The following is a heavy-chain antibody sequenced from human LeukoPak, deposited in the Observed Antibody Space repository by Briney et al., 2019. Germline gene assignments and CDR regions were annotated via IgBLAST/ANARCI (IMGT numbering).Heavy chain of an antibody. CDR2: ISSNSSYI. Sequence: GGSLRLSCAASGFTFSSYSMNWVRQAPGRGLEGVSSISSNSSYIYYADSVKGRFTISRDNAKNSLYLQMNSLRAEDTAVYYCARDRGRTTVVTPFDYWGQGTLVTVSS. D-gene: IGHD4-23*01. J-gene: IGHJ4*02. CDR3: ARDRGRTTVVTPFDY. CDR1: GFTFSSYS. V-gene: IGHV3-21*01.